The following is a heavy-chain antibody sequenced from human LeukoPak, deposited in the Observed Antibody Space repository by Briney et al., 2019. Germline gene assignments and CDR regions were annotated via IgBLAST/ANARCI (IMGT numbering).Heavy chain of an antibody. CDR2: IIPIFGTA. CDR3: ARARRPKQLGDY. CDR1: GGTFSSYA. Sequence: ASVKVSCKASGGTFSSYAISWVRQAPGQGLEWMGGIIPIFGTANYAQKFQGRVTITADESTSTAYMELSSLRSEDTAVYYCARARRPKQLGDYWGQGTLVTVSS. V-gene: IGHV1-69*13. D-gene: IGHD6-6*01. J-gene: IGHJ4*02.